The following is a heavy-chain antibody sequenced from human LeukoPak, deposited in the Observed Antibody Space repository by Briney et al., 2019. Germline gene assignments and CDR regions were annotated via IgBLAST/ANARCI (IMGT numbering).Heavy chain of an antibody. V-gene: IGHV3-9*01. J-gene: IGHJ6*03. CDR2: INWSGDRI. CDR3: AKGGIHRGYYYYYMDV. D-gene: IGHD6-13*01. CDR1: GFTFDDYA. Sequence: GGSLRLSCAASGFTFDDYAMHWVRQAPGKGLEWVSGINWSGDRIGYADSVKGRFTISRDNAKKSLYLQMNSLRTEDTALYYCAKGGIHRGYYYYYMDVWAKGPRSPSP.